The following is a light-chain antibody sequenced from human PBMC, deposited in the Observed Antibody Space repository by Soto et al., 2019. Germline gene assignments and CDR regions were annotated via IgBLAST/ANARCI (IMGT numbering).Light chain of an antibody. V-gene: IGLV2-8*01. CDR3: SSYAGSPTVI. Sequence: QSVLTQPPSASGSLGQSVTISCTGTSSDVGGSNFVSWYQQLPGKAPKLLICEVSRRPSGVPDRFSGSKSGNTASLTVSGLQAEDEADYYCSSYAGSPTVIFGGGTKVTVL. J-gene: IGLJ2*01. CDR2: EVS. CDR1: SSDVGGSNF.